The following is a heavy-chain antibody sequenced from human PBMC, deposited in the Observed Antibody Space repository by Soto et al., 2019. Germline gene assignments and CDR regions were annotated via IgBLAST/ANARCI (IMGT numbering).Heavy chain of an antibody. J-gene: IGHJ6*02. CDR2: IWYDGSNK. V-gene: IGHV3-33*01. D-gene: IGHD2-2*01. CDR1: GFTFSSYG. Sequence: GGSLRLSCAASGFTFSSYGMHWVRQAPGKGLEWVAVIWYDGSNKYYADSVKGRFTISRDNSKNTLYLQMNSLRAEDTAVYYCAREDCSSTSCYLGGGMDVWGQGTTVTVSS. CDR3: AREDCSSTSCYLGGGMDV.